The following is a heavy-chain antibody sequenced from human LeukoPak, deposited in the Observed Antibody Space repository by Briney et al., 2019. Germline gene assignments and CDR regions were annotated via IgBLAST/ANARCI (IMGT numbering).Heavy chain of an antibody. CDR2: ISYDGSNK. V-gene: IGHV3-30-3*01. J-gene: IGHJ6*03. CDR3: AREDIVVVPAATRYYYYYMDV. D-gene: IGHD2-2*01. Sequence: PGGSLRLSCAASGFTFSSYAMHWVRQAPGKGLEWVAVISYDGSNKYYADSVKGRFTISRDNSKNTLYLQMNSLRAEDTAVYYCAREDIVVVPAATRYYYYYMDVWGKGTTVTVSS. CDR1: GFTFSSYA.